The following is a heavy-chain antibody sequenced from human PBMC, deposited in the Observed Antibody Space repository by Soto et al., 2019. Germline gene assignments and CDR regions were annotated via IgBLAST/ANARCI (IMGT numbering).Heavy chain of an antibody. CDR1: GFTFTTHW. CDR2: VDGAGTRT. D-gene: IGHD1-7*01. J-gene: IGHJ4*02. CDR3: VRDFPRENYNGDY. Sequence: EVQLVESGGGVVQPGGSLRLSCAASGFTFTTHWMHWVRQGPGKGLVWVSRVDGAGTRTDYAESVKGRFTISRDNANNTVYLQMSSLRAEDTAVYYCVRDFPRENYNGDYWGQGTLVTVSS. V-gene: IGHV3-74*01.